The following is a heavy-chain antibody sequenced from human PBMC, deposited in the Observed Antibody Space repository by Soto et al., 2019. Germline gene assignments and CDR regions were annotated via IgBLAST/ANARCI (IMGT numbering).Heavy chain of an antibody. Sequence: SGFTVSSNYMSWVRQSPGKGLEWVSVIYSGGSTYYADSVKGRFTISRDNSKNTLYLQMNSLKASDTAMYFCARHRSVAAGGVYYFYAMDVWGQGTTVTVSS. J-gene: IGHJ6*02. V-gene: IGHV3-66*04. CDR1: GFTVSSNY. D-gene: IGHD2-8*02. CDR2: IYSGGST. CDR3: ARHRSVAAGGVYYFYAMDV.